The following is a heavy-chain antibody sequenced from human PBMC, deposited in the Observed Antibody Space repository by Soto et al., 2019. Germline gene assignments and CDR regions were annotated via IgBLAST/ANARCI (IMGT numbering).Heavy chain of an antibody. Sequence: QEQLVQSGAEVKKPGASVTISCKASGDTFSRHYIHWVRQAPGQGLAWMGVINPTGASTSYAQKFRGSVTGTRDTSTSTISMELRSLRSEDTAVYFCASDYIAYDLHHRFDNWGQWTMVTVSS. CDR3: ASDYIAYDLHHRFDN. CDR1: GDTFSRHY. V-gene: IGHV1-46*03. D-gene: IGHD5-12*01. J-gene: IGHJ3*02. CDR2: INPTGAST.